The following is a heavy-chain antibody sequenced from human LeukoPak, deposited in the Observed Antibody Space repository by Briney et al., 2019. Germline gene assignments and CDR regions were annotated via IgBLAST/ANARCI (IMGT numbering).Heavy chain of an antibody. Sequence: GASVKVSCKASGYTFTSYYMHWVRQAPGQGLEWMGIINPSGGSTSYAQKFQGRVTMTEDTSTDTAYMELSSLRSEDTAVYYCATVMRSGYWFFDYWGQGTLVTVSS. V-gene: IGHV1-46*01. J-gene: IGHJ4*02. CDR2: INPSGGST. CDR3: ATVMRSGYWFFDY. CDR1: GYTFTSYY. D-gene: IGHD3-22*01.